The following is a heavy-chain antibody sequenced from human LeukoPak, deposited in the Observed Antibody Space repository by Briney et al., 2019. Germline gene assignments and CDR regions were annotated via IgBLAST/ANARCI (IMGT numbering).Heavy chain of an antibody. J-gene: IGHJ4*02. CDR1: GFTFSGYG. D-gene: IGHD2-2*01. V-gene: IGHV3-30*03. Sequence: GGSLRLSCAASGFTFSGYGMHWVRQAPGKGLEWVAVISYDGSNKYSADSVKGRFTISRDNSKNTLYLQMNSLRAEDTAVYYCARELGRSSSTSSDYWGQGTLVTVSS. CDR3: ARELGRSSSTSSDY. CDR2: ISYDGSNK.